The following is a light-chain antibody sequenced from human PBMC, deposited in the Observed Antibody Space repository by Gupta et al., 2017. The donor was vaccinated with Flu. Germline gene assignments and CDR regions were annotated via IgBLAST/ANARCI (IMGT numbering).Light chain of an antibody. CDR3: NSRDSTDNHQAV. CDR2: AKN. Sequence: SSELTQDPAVSVALGQTVRITCQGDSLRNSYANWFQQKPGQAPVLVIYAKNIRPSGIPDRFSGSSSGITASLTITGAQAEDEADYYCNSRDSTDNHQAVFGGGTKLTVL. J-gene: IGLJ2*01. V-gene: IGLV3-19*01. CDR1: SLRNSY.